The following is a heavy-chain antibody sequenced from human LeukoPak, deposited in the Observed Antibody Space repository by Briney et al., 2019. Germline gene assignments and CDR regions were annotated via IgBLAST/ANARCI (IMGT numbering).Heavy chain of an antibody. D-gene: IGHD2-2*01. Sequence: GESLQISGQGSGYPFTSYWIGWLRRLPGKGLEWMGIIYPGDSDTRYSPSCQGQVTISADKSISTAYPQWSSLRASETAMYSCARDRGGGYCSSTSCQEIYYYYYGMDVWGQGTTVTVSS. V-gene: IGHV5-51*01. CDR2: IYPGDSDT. CDR1: GYPFTSYW. CDR3: ARDRGGGYCSSTSCQEIYYYYYGMDV. J-gene: IGHJ6*02.